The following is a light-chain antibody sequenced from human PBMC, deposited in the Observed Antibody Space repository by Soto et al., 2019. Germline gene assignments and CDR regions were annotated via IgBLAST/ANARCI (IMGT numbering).Light chain of an antibody. CDR1: SGHSSYA. Sequence: LVLTQSPSASASLVASVKHTCTLSSGHSSYAIACHQQQLGKGPRYLMKLNSEGSHSKGDGLPERFSGSSSGAERYLTISSLQSEDEVDYYCQTWATGIQNVVFGGGTKLTVL. J-gene: IGLJ2*01. CDR2: LNSEGSH. CDR3: QTWATGIQNVV. V-gene: IGLV4-69*01.